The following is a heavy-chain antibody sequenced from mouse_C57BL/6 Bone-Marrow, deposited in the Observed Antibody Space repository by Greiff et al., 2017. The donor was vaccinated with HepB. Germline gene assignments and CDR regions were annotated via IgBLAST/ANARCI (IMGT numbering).Heavy chain of an antibody. CDR1: GYTFTSYW. Sequence: QVQLKQPGAELVKPGASVKVSCKASGYTFTSYWMHWVKQRPGQGLEWIGRIHPSDSDTNYNQKFKGKATLTVDKSSSTAYMQLSSLTSEDSAVYYCAIYITTVVEDFDYWGQGTTLTVSS. V-gene: IGHV1-74*01. CDR2: IHPSDSDT. D-gene: IGHD1-1*01. CDR3: AIYITTVVEDFDY. J-gene: IGHJ2*01.